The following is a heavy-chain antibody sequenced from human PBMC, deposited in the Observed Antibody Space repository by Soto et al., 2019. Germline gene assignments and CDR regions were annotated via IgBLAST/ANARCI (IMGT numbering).Heavy chain of an antibody. J-gene: IGHJ5*02. CDR1: GYTVTGYD. V-gene: IGHV1-8*01. CDR3: ARNLDNQRVLCIRTSGYDENGKNWFDP. D-gene: IGHD2-2*01. CDR2: MNPNTGYT. Sequence: ASVKVSCKASGYTVTGYDIHWVRQATGQGLEWMGWMNPNTGYTANAQKFQGRVTMTRNIPISTAYMELSSLRSEDTAVYYCARNLDNQRVLCIRTSGYDENGKNWFDPWGQGTLVTVSS.